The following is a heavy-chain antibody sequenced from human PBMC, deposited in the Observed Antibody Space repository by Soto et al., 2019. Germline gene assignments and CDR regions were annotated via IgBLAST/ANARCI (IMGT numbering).Heavy chain of an antibody. V-gene: IGHV1-3*01. J-gene: IGHJ6*02. Sequence: ASVKVSCKASGYTFTSYAMHWVRQAPGQRLEWMGWINAGNGNTKYSQKFQGRVTITRGTSASTAYMELSSLRSEDTAVYYCAKTYYDFWSNYYYYAMDVQGQVPNVTVSS. CDR3: AKTYYDFWSNYYYYAMDV. CDR1: GYTFTSYA. CDR2: INAGNGNT. D-gene: IGHD3-3*01.